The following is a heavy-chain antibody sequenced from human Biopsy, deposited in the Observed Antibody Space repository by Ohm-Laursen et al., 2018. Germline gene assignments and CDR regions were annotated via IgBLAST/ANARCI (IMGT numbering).Heavy chain of an antibody. CDR3: ARAKTQDRSFPDWYFDL. CDR1: GDSIFGGGYY. J-gene: IGHJ2*01. CDR2: IFFRGDT. Sequence: PSETLSLTCIVSGDSIFGGGYYWTWIRQHPEKGLEWLGYIFFRGDTHYNPSLRSRVDISSDMSKNEFYLRLYSVTAADTAVYYCARAKTQDRSFPDWYFDLWGRGTLVTVSS. V-gene: IGHV4-31*03. D-gene: IGHD3-22*01.